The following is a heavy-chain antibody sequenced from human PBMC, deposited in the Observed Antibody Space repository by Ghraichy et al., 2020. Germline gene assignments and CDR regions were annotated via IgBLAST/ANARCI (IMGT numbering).Heavy chain of an antibody. J-gene: IGHJ4*02. CDR1: GFTFSRYG. CDR2: ISRDGSKV. D-gene: IGHD4-17*01. V-gene: IGHV3-30*18. CDR3: AKDDYDSERDY. Sequence: GGSLRLSCAASGFTFSRYGMHWVRQAPGKGLEWVTVISRDGSKVYYADSVKGRFTSSRDNSKNTLYLQMNSLTAEDTAVYYCAKDDYDSERDYWGQGALVTVSS.